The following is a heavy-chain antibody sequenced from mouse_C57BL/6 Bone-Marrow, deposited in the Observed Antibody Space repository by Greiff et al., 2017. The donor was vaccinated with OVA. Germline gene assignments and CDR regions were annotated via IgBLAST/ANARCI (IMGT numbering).Heavy chain of an antibody. V-gene: IGHV5-17*01. J-gene: IGHJ4*01. CDR3: ARDGGYAMDY. CDR1: GFTFSDYG. Sequence: EVKLVESGGGLVKPGGSLKLSCAASGFTFSDYGMPWVRQAPEKGLEWVAYISGGGSSIYYADTVKGRFTISRDNAKNTLFLQMTSLRSEDTAMYYCARDGGYAMDYWGQGTLVTVSS. CDR2: ISGGGSSI.